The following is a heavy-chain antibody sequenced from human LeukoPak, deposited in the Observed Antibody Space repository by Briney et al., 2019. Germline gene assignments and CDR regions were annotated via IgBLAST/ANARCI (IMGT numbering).Heavy chain of an antibody. Sequence: GASVKVSCKASGYTFTSYDINWVRQATGQGLEWMGWMNPNSGNTGYAQKFQGRVTITRNTSISTAYMELSSLRSEDTAVYYCARVLQYYDILTGWPQVNAFDIWGQGTMVTVSS. CDR1: GYTFTSYD. V-gene: IGHV1-8*03. J-gene: IGHJ3*02. CDR2: MNPNSGNT. CDR3: ARVLQYYDILTGWPQVNAFDI. D-gene: IGHD3-9*01.